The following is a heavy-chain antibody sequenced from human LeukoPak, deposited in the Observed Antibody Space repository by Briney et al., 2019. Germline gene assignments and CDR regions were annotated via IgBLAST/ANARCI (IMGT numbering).Heavy chain of an antibody. CDR3: AREVRPTHFDY. D-gene: IGHD3-10*01. Sequence: GGSLRLSCAASGFTFSSYAMSWVRQAPGKGLEWVSSISSSSSYIYYADSVKGRFTISRDNAKNSLYLQMNSLRAEDTAVYYCAREVRPTHFDYWGQGTLVTVSS. V-gene: IGHV3-21*01. CDR2: ISSSSSYI. CDR1: GFTFSSYA. J-gene: IGHJ4*02.